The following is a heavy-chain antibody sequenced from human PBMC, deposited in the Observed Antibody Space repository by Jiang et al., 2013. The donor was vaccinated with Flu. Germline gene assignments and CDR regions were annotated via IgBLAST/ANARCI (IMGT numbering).Heavy chain of an antibody. J-gene: IGHJ4*02. D-gene: IGHD6-19*01. CDR2: MSYDENSE. Sequence: LVEVWGRAWSSLEVPETXLCSVWIHLQYLCHALGPPGLQGKGLEWVAVMSYDENSEFYADSVKGRFTISRDNSKNTLYLQMNSLRAEDTAVYYCARELPYSTTMAGRADYWGQGTLVTVSS. CDR1: IHLQYLC. V-gene: IGHV3-33*05. CDR3: ARELPYSTTMAGRADY.